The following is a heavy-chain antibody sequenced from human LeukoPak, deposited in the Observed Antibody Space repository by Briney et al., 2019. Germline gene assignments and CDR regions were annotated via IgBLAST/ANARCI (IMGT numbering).Heavy chain of an antibody. D-gene: IGHD2-2*01. CDR3: ATSDIVVVPAAPNYGMDV. V-gene: IGHV1-2*04. Sequence: ASVKVSCKASGYTFTCYYMHWVRQAPGQGLEWMGWINPNSGGTSYAQKFQGWVTMTRDTSISTAYMELSRLRSDDTAVYYCATSDIVVVPAAPNYGMDVWGQGTTVTVSS. CDR2: INPNSGGT. J-gene: IGHJ6*02. CDR1: GYTFTCYY.